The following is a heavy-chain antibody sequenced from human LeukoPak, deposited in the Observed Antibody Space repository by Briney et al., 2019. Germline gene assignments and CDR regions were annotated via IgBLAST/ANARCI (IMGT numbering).Heavy chain of an antibody. V-gene: IGHV3-30-3*02. J-gene: IGHJ4*02. CDR3: AKASWQQLVRAPVDY. CDR2: ISYDGSIK. D-gene: IGHD6-13*01. CDR1: GFTFSSHA. Sequence: GGSLRLSCAVSGFTFSSHAMSWVRQAPGKGLEWVAVISYDGSIKYFADSVTGRFTISRDNSKNTLYLQMNSLRAEDTAVYYCAKASWQQLVRAPVDYWGQGTLVTVSS.